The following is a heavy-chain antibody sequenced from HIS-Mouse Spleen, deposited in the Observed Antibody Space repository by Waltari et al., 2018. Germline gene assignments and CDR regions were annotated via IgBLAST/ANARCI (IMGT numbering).Heavy chain of an antibody. CDR3: AREIPYSSSWYDWYFDL. J-gene: IGHJ2*01. CDR2: IYYSGST. V-gene: IGHV4-39*07. D-gene: IGHD6-13*01. Sequence: QLQLQESGPGLVKPSETLSLTGTVSGGSLHSRSYSWGWIRPPPGKGLEWIGSIYYSGSTYYNPSLKSRVTISVDTSKNQFSLKLSSVTAADTAVYYCAREIPYSSSWYDWYFDLWGRGTLVTVSS. CDR1: GGSLHSRSYS.